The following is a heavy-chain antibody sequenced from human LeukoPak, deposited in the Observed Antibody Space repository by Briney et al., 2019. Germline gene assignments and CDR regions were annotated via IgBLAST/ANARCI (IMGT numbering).Heavy chain of an antibody. V-gene: IGHV3-21*01. Sequence: GGSLRLSCAASGFTFSSYSVNWVRQAPGKGLEWVSSISSSSSYIYYADSVKGRFTISRDNAKNSLYLQMNSLRAEDTAVYYCAGGYCSGGSCYSIYWGQGTLVTVSS. J-gene: IGHJ4*02. CDR1: GFTFSSYS. CDR2: ISSSSSYI. CDR3: AGGYCSGGSCYSIY. D-gene: IGHD2-15*01.